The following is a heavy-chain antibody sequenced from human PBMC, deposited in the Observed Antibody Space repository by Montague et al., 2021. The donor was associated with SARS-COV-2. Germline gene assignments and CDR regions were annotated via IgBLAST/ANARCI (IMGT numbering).Heavy chain of an antibody. Sequence: CAISRDSVSSHNAAWNWIRQSPSRGLEWLGRTYYRSKWYNDYAVSVKRRITIDADTSKNHFSLQLKSMTPEDTAVYYCLQGYYFDSWGQGTLVTVSS. J-gene: IGHJ4*02. CDR2: TYYRSKWYN. CDR1: RDSVSSHNAA. CDR3: LQGYYFDS. V-gene: IGHV6-1*01. D-gene: IGHD5-24*01.